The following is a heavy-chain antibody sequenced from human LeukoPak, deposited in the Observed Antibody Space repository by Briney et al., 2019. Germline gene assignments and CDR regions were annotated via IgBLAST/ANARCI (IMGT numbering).Heavy chain of an antibody. J-gene: IGHJ4*02. D-gene: IGHD6-13*01. V-gene: IGHV3-30*02. CDR3: AKVASIAAAGEFGS. CDR2: IRYDGSGK. CDR1: GFTFSSYG. Sequence: GGSLRLSCAASGFTFSSYGMHWVRQAPGKGLEWVAFIRYDGSGKYYGDSVKGRFTISRDISKNTLHLQMNSLRAEDTAVYYCAKVASIAAAGEFGSWGQGTLVTVSS.